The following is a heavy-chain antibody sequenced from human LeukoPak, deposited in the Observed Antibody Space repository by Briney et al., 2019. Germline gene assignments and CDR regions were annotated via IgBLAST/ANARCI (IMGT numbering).Heavy chain of an antibody. V-gene: IGHV4-39*07. Sequence: SETLSLTCTVSGGSISSSSYYWGWIRQPPGKGLEWIGSIYYSGSTYYNPSLKSRVTISVDTSKNQFSLKLSSVTAADTAVYYCAGARSYSNYGYWGQGTLVTVSS. J-gene: IGHJ4*02. D-gene: IGHD1-26*01. CDR3: AGARSYSNYGY. CDR2: IYYSGST. CDR1: GGSISSSSYY.